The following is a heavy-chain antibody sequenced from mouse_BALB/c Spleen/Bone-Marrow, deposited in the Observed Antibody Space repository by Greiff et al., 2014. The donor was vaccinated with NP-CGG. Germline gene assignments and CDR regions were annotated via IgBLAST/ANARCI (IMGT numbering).Heavy chain of an antibody. Sequence: VQLQQSRAELVKPGASVKLSCKASGYSFTSYWMHWVKQRPGQGLEWIGEISPSNGRSNYNEKFKSKVTLTVDKSSSTAYMQLSGLTSEDSAVYYCTRSELRRGGYALDYWGLGTSVTVSS. D-gene: IGHD2-12*01. CDR2: ISPSNGRS. V-gene: IGHV1S81*02. J-gene: IGHJ4*01. CDR1: GYSFTSYW. CDR3: TRSELRRGGYALDY.